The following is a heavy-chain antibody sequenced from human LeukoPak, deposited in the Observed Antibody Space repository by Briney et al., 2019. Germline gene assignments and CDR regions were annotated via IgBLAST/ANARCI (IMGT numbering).Heavy chain of an antibody. CDR1: GYRFNDDY. D-gene: IGHD2-15*01. Sequence: GASVKVSCKASGYRFNDDYIHWVRQAPGQGLEWMGWINPKTSGTNYAQKFQGRVTMTRDSSSSTAYMELNRLTSDDTAVYFCARAPPHYCSGSLCYGWFDPWGQGTLVTVSS. CDR3: ARAPPHYCSGSLCYGWFDP. J-gene: IGHJ5*02. CDR2: INPKTSGT. V-gene: IGHV1-2*02.